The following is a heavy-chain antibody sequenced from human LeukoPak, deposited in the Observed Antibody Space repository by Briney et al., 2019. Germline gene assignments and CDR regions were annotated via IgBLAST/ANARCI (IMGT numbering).Heavy chain of an antibody. V-gene: IGHV3-30*04. CDR3: AGVYFYYDSPGAFDI. D-gene: IGHD3-22*01. J-gene: IGHJ3*02. CDR1: GFTFSSYA. Sequence: GGSLRLSCAASGFTFSSYAMHWVRQAPGKGLEWVAVISYDGSNKYYADSVKGRFTISRDNSKNTLYLQMNSLRAEDTALYYCAGVYFYYDSPGAFDIWGQGTMVTVSS. CDR2: ISYDGSNK.